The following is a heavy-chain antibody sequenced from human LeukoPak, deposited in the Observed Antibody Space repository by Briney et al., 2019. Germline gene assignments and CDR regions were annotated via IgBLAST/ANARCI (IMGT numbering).Heavy chain of an antibody. J-gene: IGHJ5*02. CDR2: IYTSGST. CDR3: ARDHGGWYFSWFDP. D-gene: IGHD6-19*01. CDR1: GGSISSYY. V-gene: IGHV4-4*07. Sequence: PSETLSLTCTVSGGSISSYYWNWIRQPAGKGLEWIGRIYTSGSTNYNPSLKSRVTISVDKSKNQFSLKLSSVTAADTAVYYCARDHGGWYFSWFDPWGQGTLVTVSS.